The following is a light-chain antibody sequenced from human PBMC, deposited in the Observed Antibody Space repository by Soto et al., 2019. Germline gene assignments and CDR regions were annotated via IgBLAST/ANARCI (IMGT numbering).Light chain of an antibody. CDR1: NSDVGGYNY. V-gene: IGLV2-14*01. Sequence: QSVLTQPASVSGSPGQSITISCTGTNSDVGGYNYVSWYQQHPAKAPKLMIYDVSNRPSGVFNRFFGSKSGNTASLTISGLQAEDEADYYCYSYTSSSTYVFGTGTKVTVL. CDR2: DVS. J-gene: IGLJ1*01. CDR3: YSYTSSSTYV.